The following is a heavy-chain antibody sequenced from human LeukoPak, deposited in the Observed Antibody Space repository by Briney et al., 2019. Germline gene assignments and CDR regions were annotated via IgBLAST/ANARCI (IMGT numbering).Heavy chain of an antibody. J-gene: IGHJ1*01. CDR1: RFTFSSYG. CDR2: ISYEGSVT. D-gene: IGHD4-17*01. Sequence: GGSLRLSCAASRFTFSSYGMHWVRQAPGKGLEWAAVISYEGSVTYYADSVKGRFTISRDNSKNTLDLQMNSLRVEDTAVYYCAKDYGDYAGYFQHWGQGTLVTVSS. V-gene: IGHV3-30*18. CDR3: AKDYGDYAGYFQH.